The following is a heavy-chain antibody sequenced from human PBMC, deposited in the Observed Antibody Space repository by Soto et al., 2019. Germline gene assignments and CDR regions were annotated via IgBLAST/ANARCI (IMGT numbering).Heavy chain of an antibody. D-gene: IGHD1-1*01. J-gene: IGHJ4*02. V-gene: IGHV1-69*02. CDR3: ARIQPDDDVDD. CDR2: IIPILGIP. CDR1: GGTFSSYI. Sequence: QVQLVQSGAEVKKPGSSVKVSCKASGGTFSSYIISWVRQAPGQGLEWMGRIIPILGIPNYAQKYQGRVTITAYKSTSTAYMELSSLRSEDPVVHYSARIQPDDDVDDWGQGTLVTVSS.